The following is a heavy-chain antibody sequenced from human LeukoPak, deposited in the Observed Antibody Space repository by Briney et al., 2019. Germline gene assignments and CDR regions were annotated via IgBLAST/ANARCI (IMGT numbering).Heavy chain of an antibody. CDR2: IKSNTDGGTT. CDR3: TTGYCSVTSCHRSLYFDY. CDR1: AFTFSNAW. V-gene: IGHV3-15*01. D-gene: IGHD2-2*01. Sequence: GGSPRLSCAASAFTFSNAWMSWVRQAPGKGLEWVGRIKSNTDGGTTDFAAPVKGRFTISRDDSKNTLYLQMDSLKTEDTALYYCTTGYCSVTSCHRSLYFDYWGQGTLVTVSS. J-gene: IGHJ4*02.